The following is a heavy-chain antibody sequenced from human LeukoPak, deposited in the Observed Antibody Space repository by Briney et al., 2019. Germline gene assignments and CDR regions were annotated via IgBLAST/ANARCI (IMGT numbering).Heavy chain of an antibody. D-gene: IGHD2-15*01. Sequence: GGSLRLSCAASGFTFSSYEMNWVRQAPGKGLEWVSYISSSGSTIYYADSVKGRFTISRDNAKNSLYLQMNSLRAEDTAVYYCARLYCSGGSCYRSFDYWGQGTLVTVSP. CDR2: ISSSGSTI. J-gene: IGHJ4*02. CDR3: ARLYCSGGSCYRSFDY. V-gene: IGHV3-48*03. CDR1: GFTFSSYE.